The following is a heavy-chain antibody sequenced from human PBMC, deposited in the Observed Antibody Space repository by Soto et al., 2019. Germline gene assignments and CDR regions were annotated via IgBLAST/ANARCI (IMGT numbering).Heavy chain of an antibody. D-gene: IGHD3-3*01. J-gene: IGHJ4*02. CDR3: ARYLYYDFWSGYSTYYFDY. CDR2: IYYSGST. CDR1: GGSISSYY. Sequence: SETLSLTCTVSGGSISSYYWSWIRQPPGKGLEWIGYIYYSGSTNYNPSLKSRVTISVDTSKSQFSLKLSSVTAADTAVYYCARYLYYDFWSGYSTYYFDYWGQGTLVTVS. V-gene: IGHV4-59*01.